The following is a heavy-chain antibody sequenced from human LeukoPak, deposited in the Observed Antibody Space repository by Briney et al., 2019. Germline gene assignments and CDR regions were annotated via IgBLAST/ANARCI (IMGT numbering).Heavy chain of an antibody. CDR2: IVPIFGTT. CDR1: GGTFKTHG. J-gene: IGHJ2*01. V-gene: IGHV1-69*06. CDR3: AREPRSDIVSGYNPDWYFDL. D-gene: IGHD3-9*01. Sequence: SVKVSCKASGGTFKTHGISWVRQAPGQGLEWMGGIVPIFGTTNYAPKFQSRVTITADKTTSTAYMELTSLRSEDTAVYYCAREPRSDIVSGYNPDWYFDLWGRGTLVTVSS.